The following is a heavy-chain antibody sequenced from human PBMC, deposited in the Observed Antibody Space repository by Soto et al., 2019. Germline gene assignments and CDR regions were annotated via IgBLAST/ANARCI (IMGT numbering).Heavy chain of an antibody. J-gene: IGHJ4*02. CDR1: GYTFSNYG. V-gene: IGHV1-18*01. D-gene: IGHD3-10*01. CDR2: ISVYNYNT. Sequence: QVQLVQSGAEVKKPGASVKVSCKTSGYTFSNYGIAWVRQAPGKGLEWMGWISVYNYNTNYAQKLQGRVTMTRDISTSTAYIELRSLISYDTAVYYCARGGGDYGAGTYPFDYWGQGTLVTVSS. CDR3: ARGGGDYGAGTYPFDY.